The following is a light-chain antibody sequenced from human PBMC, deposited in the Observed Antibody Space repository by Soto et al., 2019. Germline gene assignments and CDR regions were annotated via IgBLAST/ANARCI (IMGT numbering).Light chain of an antibody. Sequence: QSVLTQSPSASASLGASVKLTCTLSSGHSNYAIAWHQQQPEKGPRFLMKLNSDGSHSKGDGIPDRFSGSSSGAERYLTTSTLQSEDEADYYCQTWVTGIHIFGGGTKVTVL. V-gene: IGLV4-69*01. CDR1: SGHSNYA. CDR3: QTWVTGIHI. CDR2: LNSDGSH. J-gene: IGLJ2*01.